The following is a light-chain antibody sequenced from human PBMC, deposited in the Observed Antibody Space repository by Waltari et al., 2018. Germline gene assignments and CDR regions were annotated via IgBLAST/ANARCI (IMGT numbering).Light chain of an antibody. Sequence: QSALTQPASVSGSPGQSITTSCTGPSSDVGHYNLVPRYQQHPGNAPKLLIYQGSKRPSGVSDRFSGSRSGNTASLTISGLQADDEGYYYCCSYAGGRTWVFGGGTKLTVL. CDR2: QGS. CDR3: CSYAGGRTWV. V-gene: IGLV2-23*01. CDR1: SSDVGHYNL. J-gene: IGLJ3*02.